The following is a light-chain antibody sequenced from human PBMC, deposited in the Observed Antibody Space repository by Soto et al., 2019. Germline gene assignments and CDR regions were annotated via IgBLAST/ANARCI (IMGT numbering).Light chain of an antibody. CDR2: DVS. CDR1: SGDIGGYNY. J-gene: IGLJ1*01. Sequence: QSALTQPASVSGSPGQSIAISCTGTSGDIGGYNYVSWYQQHPGRAPKLMIYDVSNRPSGVSTRFSGSKSDNTASLTISGLQPEDEGEYYCLSYTTSSTYVFGTGTKVTVL. CDR3: LSYTTSSTYV. V-gene: IGLV2-14*03.